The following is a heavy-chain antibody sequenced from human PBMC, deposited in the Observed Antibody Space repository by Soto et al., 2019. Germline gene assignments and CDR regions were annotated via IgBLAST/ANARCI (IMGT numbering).Heavy chain of an antibody. Sequence: GESLKISCKGSGYSFTSYWISWVRQMPGKGLEWMGRIDPSDSYTNYSPSFQGHVTISADKSISTAYLQWSSLKASDTAMYYCASSYYYDGSGYYYQRNYGMDVWGQGTTVTVSS. V-gene: IGHV5-10-1*01. D-gene: IGHD3-22*01. CDR3: ASSYYYDGSGYYYQRNYGMDV. CDR2: IDPSDSYT. J-gene: IGHJ6*02. CDR1: GYSFTSYW.